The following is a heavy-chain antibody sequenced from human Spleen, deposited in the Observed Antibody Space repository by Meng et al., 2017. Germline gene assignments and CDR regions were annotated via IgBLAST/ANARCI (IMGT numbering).Heavy chain of an antibody. V-gene: IGHV4-30-4*01. D-gene: IGHD4-17*01. CDR3: ARRYGASAYSWFDP. J-gene: IGHJ5*02. CDR2: IYYSGST. CDR1: GGSISSGDYY. Sequence: QGQLPGSGPGLVKPSQTLSLTCTVSGGSISSGDYYWSWIRQPPGKGLEWIGYIYYSGSTHYNPSLKSRVTISVDTSKNQFSLKLSSVTAADTAVYYCARRYGASAYSWFDPWGQGTLVTVSS.